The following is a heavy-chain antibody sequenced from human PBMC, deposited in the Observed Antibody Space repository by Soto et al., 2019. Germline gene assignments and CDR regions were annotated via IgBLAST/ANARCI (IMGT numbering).Heavy chain of an antibody. D-gene: IGHD1-26*01. CDR3: ARELATHTNAFDI. V-gene: IGHV4-34*01. CDR2: INHSGST. Sequence: QVQLQQCGAGLLKPSETLSLTCAVYGGSFSGYYWSWIRQPPGKGLEWIGEINHSGSTNYNPSLKSRVTISVDTAKNQFSLKLSSVTAADTAVYYCARELATHTNAFDIWGQGTMVTVSS. J-gene: IGHJ3*02. CDR1: GGSFSGYY.